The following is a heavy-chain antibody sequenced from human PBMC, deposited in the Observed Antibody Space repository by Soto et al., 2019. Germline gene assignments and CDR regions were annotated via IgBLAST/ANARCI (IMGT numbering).Heavy chain of an antibody. Sequence: SETLPITCAVSGFSSQTSYFWDWIRQPPGKALDWIGLISHSGRRVSHPSFKSRATISLDTLNNAFSLNLKSVTAADTAAYYCARGRSFRLLRVPLHSWGRGPLGTAST. CDR3: ARGRSFRLLRVPLHS. J-gene: IGHJ4*02. CDR1: GFSSQTSYF. V-gene: IGHV4-38-2*01. CDR2: ISHSGRR. D-gene: IGHD3-16*02.